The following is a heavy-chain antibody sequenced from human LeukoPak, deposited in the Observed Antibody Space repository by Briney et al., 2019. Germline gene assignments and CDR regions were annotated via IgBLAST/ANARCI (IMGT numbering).Heavy chain of an antibody. CDR2: ISASAGST. CDR1: GFTFSSYA. Sequence: GGSLRLSCAASGFTFSSYAMSWVRQAPGKGLEWVSDISASAGSTFYADSVKGRFTISRDNSKDTLYVQMNSLRAEDTAVYYCAKKESTVTTFFENWGQGTLVTVSS. CDR3: AKKESTVTTFFEN. V-gene: IGHV3-23*01. D-gene: IGHD4-17*01. J-gene: IGHJ4*02.